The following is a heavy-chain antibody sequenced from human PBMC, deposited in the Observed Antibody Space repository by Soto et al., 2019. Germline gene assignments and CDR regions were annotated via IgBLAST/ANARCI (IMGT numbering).Heavy chain of an antibody. D-gene: IGHD3-9*01. J-gene: IGHJ4*02. CDR2: IWYDGSNK. CDR1: GFTFSSYG. CDR3: ARDIGTSDILTVYYGDYFFDS. Sequence: PGGSLRLSCAASGFTFSSYGMHWVRQAPGKGLEWVAVIWYDGSNKYYADSVKGRFTISRDNSKNTLYLQMNSLRAEDTAVYYCARDIGTSDILTVYYGDYFFDSWGQGTLVTVSS. V-gene: IGHV3-33*01.